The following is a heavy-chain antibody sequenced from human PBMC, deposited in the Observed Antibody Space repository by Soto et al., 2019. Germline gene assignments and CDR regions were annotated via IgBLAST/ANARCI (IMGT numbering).Heavy chain of an antibody. CDR2: ISGSGGST. CDR3: AKDGTIFGVVIQGNFDY. D-gene: IGHD3-3*01. CDR1: GFTFSSYA. Sequence: GVSLRLSCAASGFTFSSYAMSWVRKAPGKGLEWVSAISGSGGSTYYADSVKGRFTISRDNSKNTLYLQMNSLRAEDTAVYYCAKDGTIFGVVIQGNFDYWGQGTLVTVSS. V-gene: IGHV3-23*01. J-gene: IGHJ4*02.